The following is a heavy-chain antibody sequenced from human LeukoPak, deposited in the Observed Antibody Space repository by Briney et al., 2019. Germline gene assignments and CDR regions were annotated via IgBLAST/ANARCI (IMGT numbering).Heavy chain of an antibody. V-gene: IGHV3-48*02. CDR3: AKTGYSSSSGWAYYYYYYMDV. Sequence: PGGSLRLSCAASGFTFSSYSMNWVRQAPRQGLEWVSYISSSSSTIYYADSVKGRFTISRDNAKNSLYLQMNSLRDEDTAVYYCAKTGYSSSSGWAYYYYYYMDVWGKGTTVTVSS. CDR1: GFTFSSYS. D-gene: IGHD6-6*01. CDR2: ISSSSSTI. J-gene: IGHJ6*03.